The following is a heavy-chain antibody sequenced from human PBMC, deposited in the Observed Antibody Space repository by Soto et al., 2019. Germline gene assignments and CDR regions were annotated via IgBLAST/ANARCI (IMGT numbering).Heavy chain of an antibody. J-gene: IGHJ4*02. D-gene: IGHD2-15*01. CDR3: TTYSTHTCRDGGPCATAQTTIHDS. CDR1: GFSFTNVW. V-gene: IGHV3-15*01. Sequence: EVQLVESGGGLVKPGGSLTLSCAASGFSFTNVWMSWVRQAPGKGLEWVAHIKSKGGGGTTGYTAHVKGRFTIASDDSTYTLNMQMNSLKTEDTAVYYCTTYSTHTCRDGGPCATAQTTIHDSWAQGILVTASS. CDR2: IKSKGGGGTT.